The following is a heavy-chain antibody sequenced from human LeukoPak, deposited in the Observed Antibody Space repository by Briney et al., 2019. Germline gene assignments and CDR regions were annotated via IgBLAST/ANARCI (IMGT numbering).Heavy chain of an antibody. Sequence: GGSLRLSCTASGFTFGDYAMSWVRQAPGKGLEWVGFIRSKAYGGTTEYAASVKGRFTISRDDSKSIAYLQMNSLKTEDTAVYYCTRYIVVVPAAIYWFDPWGQGTLVTVSS. J-gene: IGHJ5*02. CDR3: TRYIVVVPAAIYWFDP. CDR1: GFTFGDYA. V-gene: IGHV3-49*04. CDR2: IRSKAYGGTT. D-gene: IGHD2-2*01.